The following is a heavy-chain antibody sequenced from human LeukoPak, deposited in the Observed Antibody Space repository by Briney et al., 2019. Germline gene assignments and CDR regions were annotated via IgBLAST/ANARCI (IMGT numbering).Heavy chain of an antibody. CDR3: ARAAVPAAMTADY. J-gene: IGHJ4*02. D-gene: IGHD2-2*01. V-gene: IGHV1-69*04. CDR1: GGTFSSYA. Sequence: ASVKVSCKASGGTFSSYAISWVRQAPGQGLEWMGRIIPILGIANYAQKFQGRVTITADKSTSTAYMELSSLRSEDTAVYYCARAAVPAAMTADYWGQGTLVTVSS. CDR2: IIPILGIA.